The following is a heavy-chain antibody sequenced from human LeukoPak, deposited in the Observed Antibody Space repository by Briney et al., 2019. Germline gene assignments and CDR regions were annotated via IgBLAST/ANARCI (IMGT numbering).Heavy chain of an antibody. CDR1: GFTFSSYW. CDR3: ARVGYDSWSGYLDAFDI. D-gene: IGHD3-3*01. J-gene: IGHJ3*02. Sequence: GGCLRLSCAASGFTFSSYWMSWARQAPGKGLEWVANIKQDGSEKYYVDSVKGRFTISRDNAKNSLYLQMNSLRAEDTAVYYCARVGYDSWSGYLDAFDIWGQGTMVTVSS. V-gene: IGHV3-7*05. CDR2: IKQDGSEK.